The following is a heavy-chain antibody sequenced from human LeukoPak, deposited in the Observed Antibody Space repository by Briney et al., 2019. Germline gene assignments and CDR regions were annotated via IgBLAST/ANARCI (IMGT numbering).Heavy chain of an antibody. J-gene: IGHJ4*02. CDR1: GFTFSSYG. V-gene: IGHV3-30*02. D-gene: IGHD3-10*01. CDR3: AKDKGLLWFGEKIFDY. CDR2: IRYDGSNK. Sequence: GGSLRLSCAASGFTFSSYGMHWVRQAPGKGLEWVAFIRYDGSNKYYADSVKGRFTISRDNSKNTLYLQMNSLGAEDTAVYYCAKDKGLLWFGEKIFDYWGQGTLVTVSS.